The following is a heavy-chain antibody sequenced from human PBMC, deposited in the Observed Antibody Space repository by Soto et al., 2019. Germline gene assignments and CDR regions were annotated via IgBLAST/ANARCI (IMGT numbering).Heavy chain of an antibody. CDR3: ARGPAPYYYGSGSYSQTYYFDY. Sequence: PGESLKISCKGSGYSFTSYWIGWVRQMPGKGLEWMGIIYPGDSDTRYSPSFQGQVTISADKSISTASLKLSSVTAADTAVYYCARGPAPYYYGSGSYSQTYYFDYWGQGTLVTVSS. J-gene: IGHJ4*02. V-gene: IGHV5-51*01. D-gene: IGHD3-10*01. CDR1: GYSFTSYW. CDR2: IYPGDSDT.